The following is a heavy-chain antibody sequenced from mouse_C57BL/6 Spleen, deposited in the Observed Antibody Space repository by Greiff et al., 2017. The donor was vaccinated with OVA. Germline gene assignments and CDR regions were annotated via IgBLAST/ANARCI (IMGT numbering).Heavy chain of an antibody. J-gene: IGHJ1*03. Sequence: QVQLQQPGAELVKPGASVKMSCKASGYTFTSYWITWVKQRPGQGLEWIGDIYPGSGSTNYNEKFKSKATLTVDTSSSTAYMQLSSLTSEDSAVYYCARQGVLLSYWYFDVWGTGTTVTVSS. D-gene: IGHD2-14*01. V-gene: IGHV1-55*01. CDR2: IYPGSGST. CDR3: ARQGVLLSYWYFDV. CDR1: GYTFTSYW.